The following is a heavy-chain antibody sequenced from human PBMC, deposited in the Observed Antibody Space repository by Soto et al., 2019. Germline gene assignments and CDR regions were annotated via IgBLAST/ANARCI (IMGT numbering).Heavy chain of an antibody. CDR3: ARGLGGVSLDSFDL. V-gene: IGHV4-31*03. CDR2: IYYTGST. Sequence: QVQLQESGPGLVKPSQTLSLTCSVSNGSINSAGHFWSWLRQHPGKGLEWLGYIYYTGSTYYNPSLPPRVAFSVDPSKPRFSPKPTSVTAADTAVYYCARGLGGVSLDSFDLWGQGSLVTVSS. CDR1: NGSINSAGHF. D-gene: IGHD3-16*01. J-gene: IGHJ4*02.